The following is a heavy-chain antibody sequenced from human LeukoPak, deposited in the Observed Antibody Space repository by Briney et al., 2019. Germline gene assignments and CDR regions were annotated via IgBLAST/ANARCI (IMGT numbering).Heavy chain of an antibody. CDR3: AKDPGELLPDALDI. V-gene: IGHV3-23*01. J-gene: IGHJ3*02. CDR1: GFTFSSYA. D-gene: IGHD1-26*01. CDR2: ISGSGGST. Sequence: GGSLRLSCAASGFTFSSYAMSWVRQAPGKGLEWVAAISGSGGSTYYTEFVKERCTISRDNSKNTLYLQMNSMRAERTCVYYCAKDPGELLPDALDIWGQGTMATVSS.